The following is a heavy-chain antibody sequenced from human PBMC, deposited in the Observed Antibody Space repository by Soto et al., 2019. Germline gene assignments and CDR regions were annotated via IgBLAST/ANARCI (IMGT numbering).Heavy chain of an antibody. CDR2: IYYSGST. J-gene: IGHJ4*02. CDR1: GGSISSSSYY. CDR3: ARQWLVSTGDDY. D-gene: IGHD6-19*01. V-gene: IGHV4-39*01. Sequence: QLQLQESGPGLVKPSETLSLTCTVSGGSISSSSYYWGWIRQPPGKGLEWIGSIYYSGSTYYNPSLKSRVTISVDTSKNQFSLKLSSVTAADTAVYYCARQWLVSTGDDYWGQGTLVTVSS.